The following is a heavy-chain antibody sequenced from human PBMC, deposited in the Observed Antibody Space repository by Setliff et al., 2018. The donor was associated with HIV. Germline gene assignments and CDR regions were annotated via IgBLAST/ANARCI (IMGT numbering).Heavy chain of an antibody. J-gene: IGHJ4*02. CDR2: IKQDGSEK. V-gene: IGHV3-7*03. D-gene: IGHD5-18*01. CDR1: GFTYSSYW. Sequence: ASVKVSCKASGFTYSSYWMGWVRQAPGKGLEWVANIKQDGSEKYYVDSVKGRFTISRDNAKNSLYLQMNSLRAEDTAVYYCARVANSRGYSYDFDSWGQGTLVTVSS. CDR3: ARVANSRGYSYDFDS.